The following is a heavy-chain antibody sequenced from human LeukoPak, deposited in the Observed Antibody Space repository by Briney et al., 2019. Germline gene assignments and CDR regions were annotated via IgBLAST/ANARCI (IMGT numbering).Heavy chain of an antibody. CDR2: IYYSGST. J-gene: IGHJ4*02. D-gene: IGHD1/OR15-1a*01. Sequence: SETLSLTCTVSGGSISSYYWSWIRQPPGKGLEWIGYIYYSGSTNYNPSLKSRVTISVDTSKNQFSLKLSSVTAADTAVYYCARGTMILGLGYWGQGTLVTVSS. V-gene: IGHV4-59*01. CDR1: GGSISSYY. CDR3: ARGTMILGLGY.